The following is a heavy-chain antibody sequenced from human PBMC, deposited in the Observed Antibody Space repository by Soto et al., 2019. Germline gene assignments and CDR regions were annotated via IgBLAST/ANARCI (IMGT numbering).Heavy chain of an antibody. CDR3: ARIYGSGSYFQYHFDY. D-gene: IGHD3-10*01. J-gene: IGHJ4*02. Sequence: AGGSLRLSCAASGFTFSSYWMSWVRQAPGKGLGGVANIRQDGSEKNYVDSVKGRFTLSRDNPRHSLYLQIKSLRAEDTAVYYCARIYGSGSYFQYHFDYWGQGTMVALSS. CDR2: IRQDGSEK. CDR1: GFTFSSYW. V-gene: IGHV3-7*03.